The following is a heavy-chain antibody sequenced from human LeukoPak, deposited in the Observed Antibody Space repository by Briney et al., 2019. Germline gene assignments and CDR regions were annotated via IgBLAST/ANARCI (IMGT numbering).Heavy chain of an antibody. CDR2: VKQDGSEK. J-gene: IGHJ2*01. CDR3: VTRYLDL. CDR1: GFTFSNYW. Sequence: GGSLRLSCAASGFTFSNYWMNWVRQAPGKGLEWVANVKQDGSEKYYVASVKGRFTISRDNAKNSLYLQMNSLRAEDTAVYYCVTRYLDLWGRGTLVTVSS. V-gene: IGHV3-7*01.